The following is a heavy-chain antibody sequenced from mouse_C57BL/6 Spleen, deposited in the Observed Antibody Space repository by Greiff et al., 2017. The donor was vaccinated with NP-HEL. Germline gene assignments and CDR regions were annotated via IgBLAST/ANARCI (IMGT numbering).Heavy chain of an antibody. CDR2: IYPGDGDT. CDR3: ARDRYYDYGAYAMDY. Sequence: QVHVKQSGPELVKPGASVKISCKASGYAFSSSWMNWVKQRPGKGLEWIGRIYPGDGDTNYNGKFKGKATLTADKSSSTAYMQLSSLTSEDSAVYFCARDRYYDYGAYAMDYWGQGTSVTVSS. D-gene: IGHD2-4*01. V-gene: IGHV1-82*01. CDR1: GYAFSSSW. J-gene: IGHJ4*01.